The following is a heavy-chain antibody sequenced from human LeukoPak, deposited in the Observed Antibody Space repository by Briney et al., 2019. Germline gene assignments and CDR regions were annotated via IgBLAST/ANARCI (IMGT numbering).Heavy chain of an antibody. CDR2: IHYSGGIT. V-gene: IGHV4-59*12. CDR1: GGSISSYY. CDR3: ARDRPPRH. J-gene: IGHJ4*02. Sequence: SETLSLTCTVSGGSISSYYWSWIRQPPGKGLEWIGYIHYSGGITYYNPSLKSRVTISVDTSKNQFSLSLSSVTAADTAVYYCARDRPPRHWGQGTLVTVSS.